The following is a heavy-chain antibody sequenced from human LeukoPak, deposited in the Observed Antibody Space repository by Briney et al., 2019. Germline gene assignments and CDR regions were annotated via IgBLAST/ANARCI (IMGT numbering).Heavy chain of an antibody. Sequence: VSVKVSCKASGYTFTSYGISWVRQAPGQGLEWMGWISAYNGNTNYAQKLQGRVTMTTDTSTSTAYMELRSLRSDDTAVYYCARGSIVGASHCWFDPWGQGTLVTVSS. V-gene: IGHV1-18*01. J-gene: IGHJ5*02. CDR1: GYTFTSYG. CDR3: ARGSIVGASHCWFDP. CDR2: ISAYNGNT. D-gene: IGHD1-26*01.